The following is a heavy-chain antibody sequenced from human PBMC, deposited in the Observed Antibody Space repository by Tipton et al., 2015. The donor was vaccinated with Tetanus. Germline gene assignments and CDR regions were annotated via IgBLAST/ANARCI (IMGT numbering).Heavy chain of an antibody. CDR2: IYYSGST. Sequence: LSLTCTVSGGSISSGGYYWSWIRQHPGKGLEWIGDIYYSGSTHYNPSLKSRVTISVDTSKDQFSLKLNSVTAADTAVYYCARDQARGARGWNYFDYWGQGTLVTVSS. V-gene: IGHV4-31*03. CDR1: GGSISSGGYY. CDR3: ARDQARGARGWNYFDY. D-gene: IGHD1-26*01. J-gene: IGHJ4*02.